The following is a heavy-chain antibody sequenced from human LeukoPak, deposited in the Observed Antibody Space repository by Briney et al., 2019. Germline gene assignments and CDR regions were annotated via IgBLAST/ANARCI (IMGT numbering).Heavy chain of an antibody. J-gene: IGHJ6*02. D-gene: IGHD2-2*02. Sequence: PSQTLSLTCTVSGGSISSGGYYWSWIRQHPGKGLEWIGYIYYSGSTYYNPSLKSRVTISVDTSKNQFPLKLSSVTAADTAVYYCARDCRSTSCYISSYYYYGMDVWGQGTTVTVSS. V-gene: IGHV4-31*03. CDR3: ARDCRSTSCYISSYYYYGMDV. CDR2: IYYSGST. CDR1: GGSISSGGYY.